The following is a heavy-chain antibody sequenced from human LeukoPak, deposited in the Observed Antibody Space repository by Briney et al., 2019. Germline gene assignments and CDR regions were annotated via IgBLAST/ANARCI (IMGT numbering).Heavy chain of an antibody. J-gene: IGHJ4*02. CDR1: GFTFSSYW. D-gene: IGHD6-13*01. CDR3: ARDHLIAAAGNDY. V-gene: IGHV3-7*01. CDR2: MKQDGRGE. Sequence: PGGSLRLSCVASGFTFSSYWMSWVRQAPGKGLEWVANMKQDGRGEYYVDSVKGRFTISRDNAKNSLYLQMNSLRAEDTAVYYCARDHLIAAAGNDYWGQGTLVTVSS.